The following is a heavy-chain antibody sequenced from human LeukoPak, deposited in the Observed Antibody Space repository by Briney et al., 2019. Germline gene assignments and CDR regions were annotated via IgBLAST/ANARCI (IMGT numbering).Heavy chain of an antibody. CDR1: GYTFTGYY. Sequence: GASVKVSCKASGYTFTGYYMHWVRQAPGQGLEWMGWINPNSGGTNYAQKFQGRVTMTRDTSISTAYMELSRLRSDDTAVYYCASFISGYYDSSGCLPVHDYWGQGTLVTVSS. J-gene: IGHJ4*02. CDR3: ASFISGYYDSSGCLPVHDY. V-gene: IGHV1-2*02. CDR2: INPNSGGT. D-gene: IGHD3-22*01.